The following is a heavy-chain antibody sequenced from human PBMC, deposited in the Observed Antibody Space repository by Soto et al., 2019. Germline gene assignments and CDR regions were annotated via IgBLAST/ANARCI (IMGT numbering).Heavy chain of an antibody. CDR3: ARGVPITPGTFDY. D-gene: IGHD5-12*01. J-gene: IGHJ4*02. CDR2: IYSGGST. V-gene: IGHV3-53*01. Sequence: EVQVVESGGGLIHPGGSLRLSCAASGFTVSSTYMSWVRQAPGKGLEWISIIYSGGSTFYADSVKGRFTISRDNSKNTLYLQMNSLRAEDTAVYYCARGVPITPGTFDYRGQGTLVTVSS. CDR1: GFTVSSTY.